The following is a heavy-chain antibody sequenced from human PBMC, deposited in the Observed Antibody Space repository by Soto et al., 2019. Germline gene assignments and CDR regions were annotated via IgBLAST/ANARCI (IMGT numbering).Heavy chain of an antibody. D-gene: IGHD2-2*01. V-gene: IGHV4-59*01. CDR2: IYYSWST. Sequence: SETLSLTCTVSGGSISSYYWSWIRQPPGKGLGWIGYIYYSWSTNYNPSLKSRVTISVDTSKNQFSLKLSSVTAADTAVYYCARTPKGYCSSTSCPSGNWFDPWGQGTLVTVSS. CDR1: GGSISSYY. J-gene: IGHJ5*02. CDR3: ARTPKGYCSSTSCPSGNWFDP.